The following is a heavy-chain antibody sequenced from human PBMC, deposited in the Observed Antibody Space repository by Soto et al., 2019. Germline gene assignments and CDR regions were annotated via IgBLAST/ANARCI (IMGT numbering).Heavy chain of an antibody. CDR3: AMNYDFWSGYSPAYYYYGMDV. CDR2: IDPSDSYT. J-gene: IGHJ6*02. V-gene: IGHV5-10-1*01. Sequence: GESLKISCKGSGYSFTSYWTSWVRQMPGKGLEWMGRIDPSDSYTNYSPSFQGHVTISADKSISTAYLQWSSLKASDTAMYYCAMNYDFWSGYSPAYYYYGMDVWGQGTTVTVSS. CDR1: GYSFTSYW. D-gene: IGHD3-3*01.